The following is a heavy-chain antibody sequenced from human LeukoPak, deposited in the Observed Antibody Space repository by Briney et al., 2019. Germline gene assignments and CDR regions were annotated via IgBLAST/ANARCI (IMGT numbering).Heavy chain of an antibody. J-gene: IGHJ4*02. CDR1: GYTFTSYG. D-gene: IGHD4-17*01. CDR3: AREIGYGDHVLNFDY. Sequence: AASVKVSCKASGYTFTSYGISWVRQAPGQGLEWMGWISAYNGNTNYAQKLQGRVTMTTDTSTSTAYMELRSLRSDDTAVYYCAREIGYGDHVLNFDYWGQGTLVTVSS. V-gene: IGHV1-18*01. CDR2: ISAYNGNT.